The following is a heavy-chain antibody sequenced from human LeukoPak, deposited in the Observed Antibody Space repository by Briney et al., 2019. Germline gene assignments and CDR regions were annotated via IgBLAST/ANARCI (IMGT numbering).Heavy chain of an antibody. D-gene: IGHD6-13*01. CDR2: ISSSSGAV. CDR3: ARGGSSWY. Sequence: GGSLRLSCAASGFTFSTSSMHWVRQAPGKGLEWVSHISSSSGAVTYADSVKGRFTISRDNAKSSLYLQMNSLRDEDTAVYYCARGGSSWYWGQGTLVTVSS. V-gene: IGHV3-48*02. J-gene: IGHJ4*02. CDR1: GFTFSTSS.